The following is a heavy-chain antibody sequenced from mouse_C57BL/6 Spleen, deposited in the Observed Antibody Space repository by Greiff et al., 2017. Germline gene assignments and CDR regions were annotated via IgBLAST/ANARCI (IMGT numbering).Heavy chain of an antibody. CDR3: ARPVYDYDVWYFDV. CDR2: ISSGGSYT. V-gene: IGHV5-6*01. J-gene: IGHJ1*03. CDR1: GFTFSSYG. Sequence: EVKLVESGGDLVKPGGSLKLSCAASGFTFSSYGMSWVRQTPDKRLEWVATISSGGSYTYYPDSVKGRFTISRDNAKNTLYLQMRSLKAEDTAMYYCARPVYDYDVWYFDVWGTGTTVTVSS. D-gene: IGHD2-4*01.